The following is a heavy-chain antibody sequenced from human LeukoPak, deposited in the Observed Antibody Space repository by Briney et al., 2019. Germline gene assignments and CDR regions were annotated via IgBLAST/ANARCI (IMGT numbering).Heavy chain of an antibody. CDR2: FDPEDGET. V-gene: IGHV1-24*01. D-gene: IGHD3-22*01. CDR3: ATTDYYDSSGSFDY. Sequence: ASVKVSCKVSGYTLTELSMHWVRQAPGKGLEWMGGFDPEDGETIYAQKFQGRVTMTEDTSTDTAYMELSSLRPEDTVVYYCATTDYYDSSGSFDYWGQGTLVTVSS. J-gene: IGHJ4*02. CDR1: GYTLTELS.